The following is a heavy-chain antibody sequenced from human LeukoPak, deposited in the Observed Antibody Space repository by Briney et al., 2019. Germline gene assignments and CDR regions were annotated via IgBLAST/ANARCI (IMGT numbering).Heavy chain of an antibody. CDR3: AKIGANWGFMGY. Sequence: PGGSLRLSCAASGFTLSSYGMHWVRQAPGKGLEWVAVISNDESKKYYVDSVKGRFTISRDNSKNTLYLQMNSLRAEDTAVYYCAKIGANWGFMGYWGQGTLVIVSS. CDR2: ISNDESKK. D-gene: IGHD7-27*01. CDR1: GFTLSSYG. J-gene: IGHJ4*02. V-gene: IGHV3-30*18.